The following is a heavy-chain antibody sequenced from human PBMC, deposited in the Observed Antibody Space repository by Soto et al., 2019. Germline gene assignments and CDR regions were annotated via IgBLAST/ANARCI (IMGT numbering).Heavy chain of an antibody. Sequence: QVQLVQSGAEVKKPGASVKVSCKASGYTFTGYYMHWVRQAPGQGLEWMGWINPNSDGTNYAQKFQGRVTMTRDTSISTAYMELSRLRSDDTAVYYCAREGAAAGTYYFDYWGQGTLVTVSS. CDR1: GYTFTGYY. CDR3: AREGAAAGTYYFDY. V-gene: IGHV1-2*02. J-gene: IGHJ4*02. CDR2: INPNSDGT. D-gene: IGHD6-13*01.